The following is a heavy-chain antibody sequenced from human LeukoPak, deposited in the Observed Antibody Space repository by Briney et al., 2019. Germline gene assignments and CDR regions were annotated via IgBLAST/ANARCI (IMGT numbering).Heavy chain of an antibody. D-gene: IGHD5-18*01. Sequence: SEKVSCKASGGTFSSYAISWVRQAPGQGLEWMGGIIPIFGTANYAQKFQGRVTITADESTSTAYMELSSLRSEDTAVYYCASPSGRRGYSYGDAFDIWGQGTMVTVSS. V-gene: IGHV1-69*13. CDR1: GGTFSSYA. J-gene: IGHJ3*02. CDR3: ASPSGRRGYSYGDAFDI. CDR2: IIPIFGTA.